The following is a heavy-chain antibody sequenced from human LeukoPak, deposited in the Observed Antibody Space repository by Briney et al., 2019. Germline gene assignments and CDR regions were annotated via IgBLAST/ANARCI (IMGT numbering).Heavy chain of an antibody. V-gene: IGHV3-23*01. CDR1: GFTFSSYA. CDR3: ARPQSSSGHYWPFDD. Sequence: PGGSLRLSCAASGFTFSSYAMRWVRQAPGKGLEWVSAISPSSGTFYADSVKGRFTISRDNSKNTLYLQMNSLRAEDTAVYYCARPQSSSGHYWPFDDWGQGTLVTVSS. CDR2: ISPSSGT. J-gene: IGHJ4*02. D-gene: IGHD3-22*01.